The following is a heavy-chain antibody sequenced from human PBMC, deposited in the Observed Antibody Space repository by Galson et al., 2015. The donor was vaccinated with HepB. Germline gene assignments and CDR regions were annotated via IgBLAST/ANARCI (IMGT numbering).Heavy chain of an antibody. D-gene: IGHD1-26*01. Sequence: SLRLSCAASGFTFSSHYMHWVRQAPGEGLVWISRINYDGSDKTNADSVKGRFTISRDNAKNTLYLQMKSLRAEDTAVYYCVKDRPNSGSYVGCRWGQGTLVSVSS. CDR1: GFTFSSHY. CDR2: INYDGSDK. V-gene: IGHV3-74*03. J-gene: IGHJ4*02. CDR3: VKDRPNSGSYVGCR.